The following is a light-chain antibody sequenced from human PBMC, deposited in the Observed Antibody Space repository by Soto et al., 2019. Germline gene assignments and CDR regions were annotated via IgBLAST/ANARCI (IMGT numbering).Light chain of an antibody. J-gene: IGKJ1*01. CDR2: AAS. Sequence: DIQMTQSPSSLSASVGERVTITCRASQSIDKYLNWYEHKPGKAPYLLIYAASHLRSGVPTRFSGSGTGTSCTLTISSLQYEDLATYYCQQSYSSPGTFGRGTKGELK. CDR1: QSIDKY. CDR3: QQSYSSPGT. V-gene: IGKV1-39*01.